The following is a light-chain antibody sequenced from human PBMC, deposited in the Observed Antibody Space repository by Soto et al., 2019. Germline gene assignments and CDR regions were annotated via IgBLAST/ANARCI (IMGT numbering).Light chain of an antibody. V-gene: IGLV2-8*01. CDR2: EVS. CDR3: ASYKTISTYV. J-gene: IGLJ1*01. CDR1: SSDVGGYNY. Sequence: QSVLTQPPSASGSPGQSVTISCTGTSSDVGGYNYVSWYQQHPGKAPKLMIYEVSKRPSGVPDRFSGSKSGNTASLTVSGLQAEDEAAYYCASYKTISTYVFGTGTKVTVL.